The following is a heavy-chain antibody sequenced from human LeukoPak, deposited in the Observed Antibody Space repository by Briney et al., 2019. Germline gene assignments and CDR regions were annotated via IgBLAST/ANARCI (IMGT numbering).Heavy chain of an antibody. V-gene: IGHV3-23*01. Sequence: GGSLRLSCAASGFTFSSYAMSWVRQAPGKGLEWVSAISGSGGSTYYADSVKGRFTISRDNSKNTLYLQMNSLRAEDTAVYYCAKGANYYDSSGPQRNAFDIWGQGTMVTVSS. J-gene: IGHJ3*02. CDR3: AKGANYYDSSGPQRNAFDI. CDR1: GFTFSSYA. D-gene: IGHD3-22*01. CDR2: ISGSGGST.